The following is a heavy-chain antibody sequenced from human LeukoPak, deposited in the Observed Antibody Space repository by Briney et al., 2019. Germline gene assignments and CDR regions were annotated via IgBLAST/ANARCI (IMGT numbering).Heavy chain of an antibody. CDR2: INFSGGTT. Sequence: GGSLRLSCAASAFTFSNAWMNWVRQAPGKGLEWVSAINFSGGTTYYADSVKGRFTISRDNFKNTLYLQMNGLRADDTAVYYCTKGHYYGSGSYWVWGQGTLVTVSS. CDR3: TKGHYYGSGSYWV. CDR1: AFTFSNAW. D-gene: IGHD3-10*01. V-gene: IGHV3-23*01. J-gene: IGHJ4*02.